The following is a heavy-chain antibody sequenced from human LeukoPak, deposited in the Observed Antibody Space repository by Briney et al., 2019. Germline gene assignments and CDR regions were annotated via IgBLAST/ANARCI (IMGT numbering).Heavy chain of an antibody. CDR1: GGTFSNYA. V-gene: IGHV1-69*13. J-gene: IGHJ1*01. CDR3: ARDSSEFRSLIPH. CDR2: IIPLFGTA. D-gene: IGHD2-21*01. Sequence: ASVKASCTASGGTFSNYAISWVRQAPGQGLEWMGGIIPLFGTANYAQKFQGRVTITADESTSTAYMELSSLRSEDTAVYHCARDSSEFRSLIPHWGQGTQVTVSS.